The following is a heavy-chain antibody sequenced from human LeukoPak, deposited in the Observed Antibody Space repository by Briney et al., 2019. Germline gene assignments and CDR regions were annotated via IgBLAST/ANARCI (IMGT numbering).Heavy chain of an antibody. CDR1: GYTFTGYY. J-gene: IGHJ3*01. CDR3: ARVEREETTTGAFDF. D-gene: IGHD1-26*01. V-gene: IGHV1-2*02. CDR2: INPNSDGT. Sequence: GASVKVSCKASGYTFTGYYMHWVRQAPGQGLEWMGWINPNSDGTNYAQKFQGRVTMTRDTSISTAYMELSRLRSDDTAVFYCARVEREETTTGAFDFWGQGTMVTVSS.